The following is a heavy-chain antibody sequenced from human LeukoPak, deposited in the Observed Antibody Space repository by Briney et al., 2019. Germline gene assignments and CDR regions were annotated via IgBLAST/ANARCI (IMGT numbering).Heavy chain of an antibody. CDR3: PPGDAVDY. V-gene: IGHV1-2*02. D-gene: IGHD3-10*01. J-gene: IGHJ4*02. CDR2: INPNSGGT. CDR1: GYTFTDYW. Sequence: ASVKVSCKASGYTFTDYWLHWVRQAPGQGLEWMGWINPNSGGTKYAQKFQGRVTMTRDTSISTAYMELSRLRSDDTAMYYCPPGDAVDYRGQGTLVTVSS.